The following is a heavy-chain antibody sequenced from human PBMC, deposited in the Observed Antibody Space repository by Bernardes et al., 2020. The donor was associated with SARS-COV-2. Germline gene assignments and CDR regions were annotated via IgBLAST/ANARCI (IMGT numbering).Heavy chain of an antibody. CDR3: AREPSRRADL. CDR1: GFPFDSYG. J-gene: IGHJ5*02. V-gene: IGHV3-23*01. D-gene: IGHD2-2*01. Sequence: GARRHFCVTSGFPFDSYGMSWVRQAPGRGLEWVAYITEGSHRSIYADSVKGQFTISRDNSKNTLYLQLNSLRVEDTAMYYCAREPSRRADLWGQGTLVTVSS. CDR2: ITEGSHRS.